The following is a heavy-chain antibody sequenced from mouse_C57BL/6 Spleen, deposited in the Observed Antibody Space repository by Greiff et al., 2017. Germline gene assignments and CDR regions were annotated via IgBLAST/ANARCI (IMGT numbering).Heavy chain of an antibody. V-gene: IGHV14-1*01. CDR2: IDPEDGDT. CDR1: GFNIKDYY. Sequence: EVQLQESGAELVRPGASVKLSCTASGFNIKDYYMHWVKQRPEQGLEWIGRIDPEDGDTEYAPKFQGKATMTADTSSNTAYLQLSSLTSEDTAVYYCSTSGGSYSEYAYWGQGTLVTVSA. CDR3: STSGGSYSEYAY. D-gene: IGHD1-1*02. J-gene: IGHJ3*01.